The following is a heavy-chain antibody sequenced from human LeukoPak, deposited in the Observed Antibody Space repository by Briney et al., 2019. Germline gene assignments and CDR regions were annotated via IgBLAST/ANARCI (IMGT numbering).Heavy chain of an antibody. Sequence: NPGGSLTLSCAASGFSFSTHSMNWVRQAPGKGLEWISFINLDGTDIHYGESVKGRFTISRDNAKNSLYLQMHTLRAEDTAVYYCTREWRPAEVRGLITGWFDSWGQGTLVTVSS. CDR3: TREWRPAEVRGLITGWFDS. CDR2: INLDGTDI. CDR1: GFSFSTHS. D-gene: IGHD3-10*01. V-gene: IGHV3-21*05. J-gene: IGHJ5*01.